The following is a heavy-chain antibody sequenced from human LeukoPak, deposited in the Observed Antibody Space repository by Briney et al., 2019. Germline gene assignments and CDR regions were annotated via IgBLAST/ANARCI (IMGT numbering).Heavy chain of an antibody. CDR2: ISYDGSNK. Sequence: GGSLRLSCAAPGFTFSSYAMHWVRQAPGKGLEWVAVISYDGSNKYYADSVKGRFTISRDNSKNTVYLQMNSLRAEDTAVYYCAKHSHDGSAPYYEVQFDSWGQGTLVTVSS. CDR3: AKHSHDGSAPYYEVQFDS. D-gene: IGHD3-22*01. J-gene: IGHJ4*02. CDR1: GFTFSSYA. V-gene: IGHV3-30*04.